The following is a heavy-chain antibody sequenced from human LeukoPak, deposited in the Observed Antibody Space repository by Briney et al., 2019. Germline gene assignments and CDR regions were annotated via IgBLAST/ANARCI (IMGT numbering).Heavy chain of an antibody. J-gene: IGHJ4*02. V-gene: IGHV4-34*01. Sequence: PSETPSLTCVVYGGSFSAYYWNWIRQPPGKGLEWIGEVNLQGSTNYNPSLMGRVAISVDMSENHISLQLTSVTAADTAVYYCAREGGPYRPLDYSGQGTLVTVSS. CDR3: AREGGPYRPLDY. CDR2: VNLQGST. CDR1: GGSFSAYY.